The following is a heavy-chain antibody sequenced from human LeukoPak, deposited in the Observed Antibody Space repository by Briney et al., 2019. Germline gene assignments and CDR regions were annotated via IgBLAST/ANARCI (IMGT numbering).Heavy chain of an antibody. CDR1: GGSISSYY. Sequence: PSETLSLTCTVSGGSISSYYWSWIRQPPGKGLEWIGYIYYSGSTNYNPSLMSRVTISVDTSKNQFSLKLSSVTAADTAVYYCARRGYDFAFDIWGQGTMVTVSS. V-gene: IGHV4-59*08. CDR3: ARRGYDFAFDI. J-gene: IGHJ3*02. CDR2: IYYSGST. D-gene: IGHD5-12*01.